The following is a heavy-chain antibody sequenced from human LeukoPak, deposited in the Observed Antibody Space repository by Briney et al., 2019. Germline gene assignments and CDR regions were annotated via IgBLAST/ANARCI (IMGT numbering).Heavy chain of an antibody. Sequence: GGSLRLSCAASGFTVSSNYMSWVRQAPGKGLEWVSVIYSGGSTFYADSVKGRFTISRDNSKNTLYLQMNSLRAEDTAVYYCAKEPYYYGSGSPYLDYWGQGTLVTVSS. CDR3: AKEPYYYGSGSPYLDY. CDR1: GFTVSSNY. J-gene: IGHJ4*02. V-gene: IGHV3-53*01. D-gene: IGHD3-10*01. CDR2: IYSGGST.